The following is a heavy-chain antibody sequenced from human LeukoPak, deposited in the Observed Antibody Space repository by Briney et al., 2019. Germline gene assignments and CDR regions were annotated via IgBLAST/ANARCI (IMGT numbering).Heavy chain of an antibody. J-gene: IGHJ4*02. CDR3: ARGDYFDY. CDR2: LRSSGSYI. CDR1: GFTFTTYS. Sequence: GGSLRLSCAASGFTFTTYSMNWVRQAPGKGLQWVSSLRSSGSYIYYADSLKGRFTISRDNAKNSLYLQMNSLRAEDTAVYYCARGDYFDYWGQGTLVTVSS. V-gene: IGHV3-21*01.